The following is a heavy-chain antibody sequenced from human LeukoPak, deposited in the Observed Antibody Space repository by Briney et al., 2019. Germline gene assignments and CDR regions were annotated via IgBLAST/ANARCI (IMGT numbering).Heavy chain of an antibody. J-gene: IGHJ3*02. D-gene: IGHD4-17*01. V-gene: IGHV1-69*05. CDR1: GGTFSSYA. CDR3: ARARGDYVPDAFDI. Sequence: SVKVSCKASGGTFSSYAISWVRQAPGQGLEWMGGIIPIFGTANYAQKFQGRVTITTDESTSTAYMELSSLRSEDTAVYYCARARGDYVPDAFDIWGQGTMVTVSS. CDR2: IIPIFGTA.